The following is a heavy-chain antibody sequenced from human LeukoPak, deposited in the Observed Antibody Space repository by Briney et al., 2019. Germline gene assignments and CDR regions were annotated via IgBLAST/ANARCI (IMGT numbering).Heavy chain of an antibody. V-gene: IGHV3-21*01. CDR3: ARGGVDTAMVSDY. J-gene: IGHJ4*02. Sequence: GGSLRLSCAASGFTFSGYSMNWVRQAPGKGLEWVSSISSSSSYIYYADSVKGRFTISRDNAKNSLYLQMNSLRAEDTAVYYCARGGVDTAMVSDYWGQGTLVTVSS. D-gene: IGHD5-18*01. CDR2: ISSSSSYI. CDR1: GFTFSGYS.